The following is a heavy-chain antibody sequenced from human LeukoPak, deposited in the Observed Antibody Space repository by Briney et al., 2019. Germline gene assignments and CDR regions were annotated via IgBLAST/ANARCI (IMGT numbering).Heavy chain of an antibody. Sequence: GGSLRLSCAASGFTFSSYAMSWVRQAPGKGLEWVSAISGSGGSTYYADSVKGRFTIPRDNSKNTLYLQMNSLRAEDTAVYYCAKPVGCSSTSCYGHAFDIWGQGTMVTVSS. V-gene: IGHV3-23*01. J-gene: IGHJ3*02. D-gene: IGHD2-2*01. CDR2: ISGSGGST. CDR3: AKPVGCSSTSCYGHAFDI. CDR1: GFTFSSYA.